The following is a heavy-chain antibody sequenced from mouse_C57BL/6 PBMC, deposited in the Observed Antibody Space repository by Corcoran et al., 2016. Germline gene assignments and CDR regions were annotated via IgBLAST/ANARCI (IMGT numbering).Heavy chain of an antibody. V-gene: IGHV9-3*01. D-gene: IGHD1-1*01. Sequence: QIQLVQSGPELKKPGETVKISCKASGYTFTTYGMTWVKQAPGKGLKWMGWINTYSGVPTYADDFKGRFAFSLETSASTAYLQINNLKNEDTATYFCARPHITTVVATDAMDYWGQGTSVTVSS. CDR2: INTYSGVP. CDR1: GYTFTTYG. CDR3: ARPHITTVVATDAMDY. J-gene: IGHJ4*01.